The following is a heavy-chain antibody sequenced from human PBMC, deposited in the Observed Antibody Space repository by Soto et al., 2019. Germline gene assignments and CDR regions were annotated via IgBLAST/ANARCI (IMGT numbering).Heavy chain of an antibody. V-gene: IGHV3-30*18. CDR1: GFTFSSYG. Sequence: PGGSLRLSCAASGFTFSSYGMHWVRQAPGKGLEWVAVISYDGSNKYYADSVKGRFTISRDNSKNTLYLQMNSLRAEDTAVYYCAKGFVSAAAGTWTWFDPWGQGTLVTVSS. J-gene: IGHJ5*02. CDR2: ISYDGSNK. D-gene: IGHD6-13*01. CDR3: AKGFVSAAAGTWTWFDP.